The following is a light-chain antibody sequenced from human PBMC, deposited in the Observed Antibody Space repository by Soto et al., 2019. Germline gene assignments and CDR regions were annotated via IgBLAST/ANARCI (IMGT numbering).Light chain of an antibody. CDR3: HQYDSSPLT. J-gene: IGKJ4*01. CDR2: GAS. Sequence: EIVLTQSPGTLSLSPGERATLSCRASQSVSSSYLAWYQQKPGQAPSLLIYGASSRATGIPDRFSGSGSGTEFTLTISSLEPEDFAVYYCHQYDSSPLTFGGGTKVEIK. V-gene: IGKV3-20*01. CDR1: QSVSSSY.